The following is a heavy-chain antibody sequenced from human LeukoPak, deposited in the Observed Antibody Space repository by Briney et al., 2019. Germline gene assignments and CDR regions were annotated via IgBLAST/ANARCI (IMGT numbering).Heavy chain of an antibody. CDR1: GFTFSSYG. D-gene: IGHD2-15*01. CDR3: AKALEDCSGGGCFSGYMDV. V-gene: IGHV3-33*06. CDR2: IWYDGSNK. J-gene: IGHJ6*03. Sequence: GGSLRLSCAASGFTFSSYGMHWVRQAPGKGLEWVAVIWYDGSNKYYADSVKGRFTISRDNSKNTVYLQMNNLGAEDTAVYYCAKALEDCSGGGCFSGYMDVWGKGTTVTVSS.